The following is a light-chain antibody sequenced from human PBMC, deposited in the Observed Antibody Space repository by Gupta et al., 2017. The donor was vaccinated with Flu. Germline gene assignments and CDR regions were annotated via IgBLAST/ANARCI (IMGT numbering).Light chain of an antibody. CDR1: SGAIDSNY. V-gene: IGLV6-57*03. J-gene: IGLJ2*01. CDR2: EDN. Sequence: NFMLTQPHSVSESPGKTVTISCTRSSGAIDSNYVHWYPPRPGSAPTTVICEDNRRPSGVPDRFSASIDSSSNSASLTISGLKTEDEADYYCQSYENSVIFGGGTKLTVL. CDR3: QSYENSVI.